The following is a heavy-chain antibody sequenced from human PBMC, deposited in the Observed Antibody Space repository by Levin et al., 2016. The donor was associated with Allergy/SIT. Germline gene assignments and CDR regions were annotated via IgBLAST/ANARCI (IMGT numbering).Heavy chain of an antibody. D-gene: IGHD3-22*01. CDR1: GFTFSIHA. J-gene: IGHJ3*01. V-gene: IGHV3-30*04. CDR2: ISYDGRNK. CDR3: VRDAEYYDSSGYREGHAFDV. Sequence: GGSLRLSCAASGFTFSIHAMHWVRQAPGKGLEWVAVISYDGRNKHYADSVKGRFTISRDNSKNTQDLQMNSLRVEDTAVYYCVRDAEYYDSSGYREGHAFDVWGQGTMVTVSS.